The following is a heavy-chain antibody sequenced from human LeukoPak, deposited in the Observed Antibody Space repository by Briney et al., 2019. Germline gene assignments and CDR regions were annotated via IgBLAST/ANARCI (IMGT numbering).Heavy chain of an antibody. J-gene: IGHJ4*02. CDR2: IGSSGAST. D-gene: IGHD5-18*01. CDR3: ATDLGTAIVTRGY. CDR1: GFTFSGYA. V-gene: IGHV3-23*01. Sequence: PGGSLRLSCAASGFTFSGYAMSWVRQAPGKGLEWVSTIGSSGASTYYADSVKGRFTISRDNSKNTLYLQMNSLRAEDTALYYCATDLGTAIVTRGYWGQGTLVTVSS.